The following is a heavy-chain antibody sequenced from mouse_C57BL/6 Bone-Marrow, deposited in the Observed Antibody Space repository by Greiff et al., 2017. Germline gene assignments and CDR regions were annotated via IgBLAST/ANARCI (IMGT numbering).Heavy chain of an antibody. J-gene: IGHJ4*01. CDR2: ISSGSSTI. V-gene: IGHV5-17*01. CDR3: ARLNAMDY. CDR1: GFTFSDYG. Sequence: EVQGVGSGGGLLKPGGSLKLSCAASGFTFSDYGIPWVRQAPEKGLEWVAYISSGSSTIYYADTVKGRFTISRDNAKNTLFLQMTSLRSEDTAMYYCARLNAMDYWGQGTSVTVSS.